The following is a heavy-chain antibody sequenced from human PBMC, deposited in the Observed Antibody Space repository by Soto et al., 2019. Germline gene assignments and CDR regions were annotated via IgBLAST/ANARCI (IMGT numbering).Heavy chain of an antibody. V-gene: IGHV1-69*13. D-gene: IGHD3-22*01. CDR3: ARDQRAHYYDSSGYVY. CDR1: GGTFSSYA. CDR2: IIPIFGTA. Sequence: SVKVSCKASGGTFSSYAISWVRQAPGQGLEWMGGIIPIFGTANYAQKFQGRVTITADESTSTAYMELSSLRSEDTAVYYCARDQRAHYYDSSGYVYWGQGTLVTVS. J-gene: IGHJ4*02.